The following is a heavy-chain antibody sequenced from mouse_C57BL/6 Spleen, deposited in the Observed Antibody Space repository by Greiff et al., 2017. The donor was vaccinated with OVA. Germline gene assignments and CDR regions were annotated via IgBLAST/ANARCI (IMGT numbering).Heavy chain of an antibody. CDR2: ISSGGSYT. CDR3: ARQDYGSSYYFDV. CDR1: GFTFSSYG. D-gene: IGHD1-1*01. V-gene: IGHV5-6*01. Sequence: EVHLVESGGDLVKPGGSLKLSCAASGFTFSSYGMSWVRQTPDKRLEWVATISSGGSYTYYPDSVKGRFTISRDNAKNTLYLQMSSLKSEDTAMYYCARQDYGSSYYFDVWGTGTTVTVSS. J-gene: IGHJ1*03.